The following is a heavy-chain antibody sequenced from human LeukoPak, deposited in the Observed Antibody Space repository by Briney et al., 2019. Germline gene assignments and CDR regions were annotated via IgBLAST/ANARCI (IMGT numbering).Heavy chain of an antibody. CDR3: ARTQRYYGSGSYPDY. CDR2: IYHSGST. J-gene: IGHJ4*02. Sequence: PSETLSLTCTVSGYSISSGYYWGWIRQPPGKGLEWIGSIYHSGSTYYNPSLKSRVTIPVDTSKNQFSLKLSSVTAADTAVYYCARTQRYYGSGSYPDYWGQGTLVTVSS. V-gene: IGHV4-38-2*02. D-gene: IGHD3-10*01. CDR1: GYSISSGYY.